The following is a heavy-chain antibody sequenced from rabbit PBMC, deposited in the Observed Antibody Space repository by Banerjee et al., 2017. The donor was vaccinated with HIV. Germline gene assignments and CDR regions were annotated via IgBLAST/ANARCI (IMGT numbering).Heavy chain of an antibody. D-gene: IGHD7-1*01. V-gene: IGHV1S40*01. CDR3: ARDLAAVTGWNFGL. Sequence: QSLEESGGDLVQPEGSLTLTCKASGFDFTTYYYVCWVRQAPGKGLEWIACIYAGSSGHTYYASWAKGRFTISKTSSTTVTLQMTSLTGADTATYFCARDLAAVTGWNFGLWGPGTLVTVS. CDR2: IYAGSSGHT. J-gene: IGHJ6*01. CDR1: GFDFTTYYY.